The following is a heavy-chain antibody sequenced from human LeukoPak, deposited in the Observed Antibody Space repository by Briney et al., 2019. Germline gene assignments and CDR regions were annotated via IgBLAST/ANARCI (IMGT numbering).Heavy chain of an antibody. Sequence: PGGSLRLSCATSGFTFSHYGMHWVRQAPGKGLEWVAVIWSDGTNTYYGDSVKGRFTISRDNSKNTLYLQMNSLRAEDTAVYYCAKDRSCTNNICHGDFDYWGQGTLVTVSS. CDR3: AKDRSCTNNICHGDFDY. J-gene: IGHJ4*02. CDR2: IWSDGTNT. D-gene: IGHD2-8*01. V-gene: IGHV3-33*06. CDR1: GFTFSHYG.